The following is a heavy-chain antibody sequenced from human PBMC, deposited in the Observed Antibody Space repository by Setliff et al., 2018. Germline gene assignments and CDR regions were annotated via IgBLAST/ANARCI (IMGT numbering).Heavy chain of an antibody. D-gene: IGHD6-25*01. CDR2: VFSGDSDT. CDR1: GYRFTTYW. V-gene: IGHV5-51*01. Sequence: GESLKISCKGSGYRFTTYWIGWVRQMPGKGLEWMGIVFSGDSDTRYSPSFQGQVTMSADKSINTAYLQWSSLKASDTAMYYCARLGAPASQDAFDIWGQGTRGTVS. J-gene: IGHJ3*02. CDR3: ARLGAPASQDAFDI.